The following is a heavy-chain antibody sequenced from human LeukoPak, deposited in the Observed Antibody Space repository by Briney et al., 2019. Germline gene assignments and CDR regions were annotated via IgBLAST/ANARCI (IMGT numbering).Heavy chain of an antibody. D-gene: IGHD3-10*01. CDR1: GDSLSSRSYF. Sequence: SETLSLTCTVSGDSLSSRSYFWDWIRQSPGKGLEWIGCMYYRGSPYYSASLKSRVTMSIDTDENQFSLKLASVTAADTAVYFCARHYGPWGQGTLVTVSS. CDR3: ARHYGP. J-gene: IGHJ5*02. CDR2: MYYRGSP. V-gene: IGHV4-39*01.